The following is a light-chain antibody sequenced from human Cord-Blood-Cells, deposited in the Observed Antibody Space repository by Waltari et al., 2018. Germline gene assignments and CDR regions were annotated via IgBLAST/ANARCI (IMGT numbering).Light chain of an antibody. Sequence: DIQMTQSPSSLSASLRGRVTITCRASQSISSYLNWYQQKPGKAPKLLIYAASSWQSGVPSRFSGSGSGTDFTLTISSLQPEDVATYYCQQSYSTPYSFGQGTKLEIK. CDR2: AAS. CDR1: QSISSY. V-gene: IGKV1-39*01. J-gene: IGKJ2*03. CDR3: QQSYSTPYS.